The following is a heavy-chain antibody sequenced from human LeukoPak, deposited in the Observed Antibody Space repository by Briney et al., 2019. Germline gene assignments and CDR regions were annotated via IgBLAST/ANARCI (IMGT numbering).Heavy chain of an antibody. CDR3: ARDHNNYYDSSGYYLHYYYYMDV. Sequence: SETLSLTCTVSGGSISSSSYYWGWIRQPPGKGLEWIGSIYYSGSTYYNPSLKSRVTISVDTSKSQFSLKLSSVTAADTAVYYCARDHNNYYDSSGYYLHYYYYMDVWGKGTTVTVSS. CDR2: IYYSGST. V-gene: IGHV4-39*07. D-gene: IGHD3-22*01. J-gene: IGHJ6*03. CDR1: GGSISSSSYY.